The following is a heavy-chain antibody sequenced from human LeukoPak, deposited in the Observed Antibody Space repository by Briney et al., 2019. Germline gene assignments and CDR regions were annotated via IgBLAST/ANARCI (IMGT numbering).Heavy chain of an antibody. CDR3: ASGGPYSGYIY. J-gene: IGHJ4*02. CDR2: VIYSGST. D-gene: IGHD5-12*01. Sequence: SETLSLTCTVSGGSVSSGSYYWSWIRQPPGKGLEWIGYVIYSGSTNYNPSLKSRVAISVDTSKNQFSLKVSSVTAADTAVYYCASGGPYSGYIYWGQGTLVTVSS. CDR1: GGSVSSGSYY. V-gene: IGHV4-61*01.